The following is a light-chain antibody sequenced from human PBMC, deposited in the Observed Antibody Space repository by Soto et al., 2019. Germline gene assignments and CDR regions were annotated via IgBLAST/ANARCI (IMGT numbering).Light chain of an antibody. CDR3: GTWDNSLSAGL. V-gene: IGLV1-51*01. J-gene: IGLJ1*01. CDR1: RSNVGENY. Sequence: QSVLTQTPSVSAAPGQRVTISCSGSRSNVGENYVSWYQQFPVTAPQLVIYDDVKRSPGIPDRFSASKSGTSATLAITGLQTGDEADYYCGTWDNSLSAGLFGTGTKVTVL. CDR2: DDV.